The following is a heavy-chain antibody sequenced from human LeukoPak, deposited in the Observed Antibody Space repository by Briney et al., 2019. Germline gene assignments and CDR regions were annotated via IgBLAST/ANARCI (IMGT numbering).Heavy chain of an antibody. CDR2: MNPNSGNA. CDR3: ARDSGYSYGSGLGY. J-gene: IGHJ4*02. CDR1: GYTFTSYD. Sequence: ASVKVSCKASGYTFTSYDINWVRQATGQGLEWMGWMNPNSGNAGYAQKFQGRVTMTTDTSTSTAYMELRSLRSDDTAVYYCARDSGYSYGSGLGYWGQGTLVTVSS. D-gene: IGHD5-18*01. V-gene: IGHV1-8*01.